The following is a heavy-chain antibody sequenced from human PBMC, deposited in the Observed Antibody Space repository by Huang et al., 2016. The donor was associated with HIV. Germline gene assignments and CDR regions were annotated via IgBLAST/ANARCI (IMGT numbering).Heavy chain of an antibody. CDR1: SGSFSGYY. CDR2: INHSGST. V-gene: IGHV4-34*01. CDR3: ARVDCSGGSCYYFDY. Sequence: QVQLQQWGAGLLKPSETLSLTCAVYSGSFSGYYWSWIRQPPGKGLEWIGEINHSGSTNYNPSLKSRVTISVETSKNQFSLKLSSVTAADTAVYYCARVDCSGGSCYYFDYWGQGTLVTVSS. J-gene: IGHJ4*02. D-gene: IGHD2-15*01.